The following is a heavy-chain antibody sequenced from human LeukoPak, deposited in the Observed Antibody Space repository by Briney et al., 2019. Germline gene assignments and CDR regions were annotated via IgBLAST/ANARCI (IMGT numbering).Heavy chain of an antibody. CDR2: ISGSGGST. D-gene: IGHD3-9*01. J-gene: IGHJ4*02. V-gene: IGHV3-23*01. CDR3: AKAQLLRLRYFDWRGSGYFDY. Sequence: GGSLRLSCAASGFTFSSYAMSWVRQAPGKGLEWVSAISGSGGSTYYADSVKGRFTISRDNSKNTLYLQMNSLRAEDTAVYYCAKAQLLRLRYFDWRGSGYFDYWGQGTLVTVSS. CDR1: GFTFSSYA.